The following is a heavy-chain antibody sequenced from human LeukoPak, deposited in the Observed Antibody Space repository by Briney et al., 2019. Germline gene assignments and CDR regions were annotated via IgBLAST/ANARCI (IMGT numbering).Heavy chain of an antibody. CDR2: IYYSGST. D-gene: IGHD1-1*01. V-gene: IGHV4-59*12. CDR1: GGSISSYY. Sequence: PSETLSLTCTVSGGSISSYYWSWIRQPPGKGLEWIGYIYYSGSTNYNPSLKSRVTISVDTSKNQFSLKLSSVTAADTAVYYCARATTGPGPGDYFDYWGQGTLVTVSS. J-gene: IGHJ4*02. CDR3: ARATTGPGPGDYFDY.